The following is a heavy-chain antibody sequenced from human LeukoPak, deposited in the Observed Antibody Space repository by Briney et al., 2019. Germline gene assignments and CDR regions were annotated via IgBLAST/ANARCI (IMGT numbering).Heavy chain of an antibody. Sequence: GGSLRLSCVVSGFTFSNYGMHWVRQAPGKGLEWVAVIWYGGSNKYYADSVKGRFTTSRDNSKNTLYLQMNSLRAEDTAVYYCARDSYCSTTSCYVGSFLYWGQGTLVTVSS. CDR2: IWYGGSNK. D-gene: IGHD2-2*01. V-gene: IGHV3-33*01. CDR3: ARDSYCSTTSCYVGSFLY. CDR1: GFTFSNYG. J-gene: IGHJ4*02.